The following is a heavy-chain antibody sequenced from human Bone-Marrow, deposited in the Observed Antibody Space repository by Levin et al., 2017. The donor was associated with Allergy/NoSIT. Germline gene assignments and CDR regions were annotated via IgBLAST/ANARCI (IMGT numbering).Heavy chain of an antibody. J-gene: IGHJ4*02. Sequence: ASVKVSCKASGYTFTNYAVKWVRQAPGQGLEWMGWINTNTGNPTYAQGFTGRFVFSLDTSVSTAYLQVRSLEAEDTGVYYCARARTHRWAASALAQFDSWGQGTLVTVSS. V-gene: IGHV7-4-1*01. CDR3: ARARTHRWAASALAQFDS. CDR2: INTNTGNP. D-gene: IGHD5-24*01. CDR1: GYTFTNYA.